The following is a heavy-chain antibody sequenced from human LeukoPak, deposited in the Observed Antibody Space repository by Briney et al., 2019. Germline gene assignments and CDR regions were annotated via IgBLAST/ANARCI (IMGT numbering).Heavy chain of an antibody. D-gene: IGHD6-19*01. CDR1: GGTLSSYA. CDR3: ARDRGYSSGWSPDWFDP. V-gene: IGHV1-69*13. J-gene: IGHJ5*02. Sequence: ASLKVCCKASGGTLSSYAISWVRRAPGQGLDWMGGIIPIFGTANYAQKFQGRVTITADESTSTAYMELSSLRSEDTAVYYCARDRGYSSGWSPDWFDPWGQGTLVTVSS. CDR2: IIPIFGTA.